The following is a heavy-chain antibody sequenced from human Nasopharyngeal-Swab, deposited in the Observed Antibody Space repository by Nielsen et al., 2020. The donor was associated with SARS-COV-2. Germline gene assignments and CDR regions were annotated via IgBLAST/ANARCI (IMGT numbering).Heavy chain of an antibody. CDR3: ARGDYSNYVDYYYYYYMDV. Sequence: GESLKISCAASGFTCSSYWMHWVRQAPGKGLVWVSRINSDGSSTSYADSVKGRFTISRDNAKNTLYLQMNSLRAEDTAVYYCARGDYSNYVDYYYYYYMDVWGKGTTVTVSS. J-gene: IGHJ6*03. D-gene: IGHD4-11*01. V-gene: IGHV3-74*01. CDR2: INSDGSST. CDR1: GFTCSSYW.